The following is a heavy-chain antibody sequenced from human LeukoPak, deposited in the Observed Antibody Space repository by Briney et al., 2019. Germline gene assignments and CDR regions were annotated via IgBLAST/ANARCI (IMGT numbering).Heavy chain of an antibody. V-gene: IGHV4-38-2*02. D-gene: IGHD3-3*01. CDR2: IYHSGST. Sequence: SETLSLTCTVSGYSISSGYYWGWIRQPPGKGLEWIGNIYHSGSTYYNPSLKSRVTISVDTSKNQFSLRLGSVTAADTAVYYCARTTDLLEWLSFDYWGQGILVTV. CDR1: GYSISSGYY. CDR3: ARTTDLLEWLSFDY. J-gene: IGHJ4*02.